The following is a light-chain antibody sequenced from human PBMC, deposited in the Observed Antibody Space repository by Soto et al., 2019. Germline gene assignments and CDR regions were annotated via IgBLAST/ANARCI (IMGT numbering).Light chain of an antibody. CDR3: QQYGSSPLT. CDR2: DAS. J-gene: IGKJ4*01. V-gene: IGKV3-20*01. CDR1: QTVRNNY. Sequence: EIVLTQSPGTLSLSPGERATLSCRASQTVRNNYLAWYQQKPGQAPRLLIYDASSRATGIPDRFSGSGSGTDFTLTISSLEPEDFAFYHCQQYGSSPLTFGGGTKVDIK.